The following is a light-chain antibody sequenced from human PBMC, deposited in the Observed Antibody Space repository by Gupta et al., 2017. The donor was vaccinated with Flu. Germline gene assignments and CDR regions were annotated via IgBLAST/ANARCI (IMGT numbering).Light chain of an antibody. CDR1: QSLLHSNGYKY. CDR2: LTF. J-gene: IGKJ4*01. Sequence: VTPGEPASISCRSNQSLLHSNGYKYLAWYLQKPGQSPQMLIYLTFNQASGVPDRFSGSGSGTDFTLKINRVEAEDVGIYYCMQSLQTPLTFGGGTKVDIK. V-gene: IGKV2-28*01. CDR3: MQSLQTPLT.